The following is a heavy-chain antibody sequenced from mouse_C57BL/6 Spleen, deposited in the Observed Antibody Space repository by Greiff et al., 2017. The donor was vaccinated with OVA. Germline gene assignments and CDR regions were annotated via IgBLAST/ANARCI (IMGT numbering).Heavy chain of an antibody. D-gene: IGHD3-2*02. CDR2: ISHSGST. V-gene: IGHV3-8*01. Sequence: DVMLVESGPGLVKPSQSLSLSCPVTGYSITSDYWNWIRKFPGNKLEYMGYISHSGSTSYNPSPNSRISTIPETSKNQYYLQMNSVTTEDTATYYCARSLYSSGYFDYWGQGTTLTVSS. CDR3: ARSLYSSGYFDY. J-gene: IGHJ2*01. CDR1: GYSITSDY.